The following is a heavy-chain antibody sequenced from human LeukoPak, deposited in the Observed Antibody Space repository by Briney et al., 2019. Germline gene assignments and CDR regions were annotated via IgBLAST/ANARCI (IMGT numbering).Heavy chain of an antibody. CDR1: GYTFTSYG. D-gene: IGHD2-2*01. Sequence: GASVKVSCKASGYTFTSYGISWVRQAPGQGLEWMGWISAYNGDTNYAQKLQGRVTMTRDTSTSTVYMELSSLRSEDTAVYYCARGHQYQLLGGIWGQGTLVTVSS. J-gene: IGHJ4*02. CDR2: ISAYNGDT. CDR3: ARGHQYQLLGGI. V-gene: IGHV1-18*01.